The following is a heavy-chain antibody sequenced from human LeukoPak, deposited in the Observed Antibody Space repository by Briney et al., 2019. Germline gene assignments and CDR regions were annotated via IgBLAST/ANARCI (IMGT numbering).Heavy chain of an antibody. CDR3: AKESNSSDNWYFDL. CDR1: GGSISSSNYY. V-gene: IGHV4-61*01. D-gene: IGHD2/OR15-2a*01. CDR2: IYYSGST. J-gene: IGHJ2*01. Sequence: SETLSLTCTVSGGSISSSNYYWSWTRQPPGKGLEWIGYIYYSGSTNYNPSLKSRVTISVDTSKNQFSLKLSSVTAADTAVYYCAKESNSSDNWYFDLWGRGTLVTVSS.